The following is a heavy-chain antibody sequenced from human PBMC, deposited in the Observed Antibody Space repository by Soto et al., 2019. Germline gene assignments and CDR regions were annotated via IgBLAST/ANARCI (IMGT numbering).Heavy chain of an antibody. J-gene: IGHJ3*02. Sequence: VGSLRLSCAASGFTFSGYWMSWVRQAPGKGLEWVANIKQDGSEKYYVDSVKGRFTISRDNAKNSLYLQMNSLRAEDTAVYYCARDSSSWRDAFDIWGQGTMVTVSS. CDR1: GFTFSGYW. CDR3: ARDSSSWRDAFDI. V-gene: IGHV3-7*01. D-gene: IGHD6-13*01. CDR2: IKQDGSEK.